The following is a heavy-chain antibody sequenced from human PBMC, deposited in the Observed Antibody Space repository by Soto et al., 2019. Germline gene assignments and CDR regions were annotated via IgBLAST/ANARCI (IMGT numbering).Heavy chain of an antibody. CDR3: ARDPGYYDSSGPYVYYFDN. V-gene: IGHV3-30-3*01. CDR1: GFTFSTYA. D-gene: IGHD3-22*01. CDR2: ISYDGGNK. Sequence: QVQLVESGGGVVQPGRSLRLSCAVAGFTFSTYAMHWVRQAPGKGLEWVAVISYDGGNKYYADSVKGRFTFSRDNSKNTLYLQMHHLRAEDTAVYYCARDPGYYDSSGPYVYYFDNWGQGTLVTVSS. J-gene: IGHJ4*02.